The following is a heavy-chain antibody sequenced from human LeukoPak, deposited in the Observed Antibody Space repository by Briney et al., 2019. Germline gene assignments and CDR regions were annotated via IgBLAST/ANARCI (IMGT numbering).Heavy chain of an antibody. CDR2: MYYSGST. D-gene: IGHD5-12*01. CDR3: ARGVAGYGPYDY. J-gene: IGHJ4*02. CDR1: GDSISTYY. Sequence: PSETLSLTCTVSGDSISTYYWSWIRQPPGKGLEWVGYMYYSGSTNYNPSLKSRVTISLDTPKNQFSLRLNSVTAADTAVYYCARGVAGYGPYDYWGQGTLVTVSS. V-gene: IGHV4-59*01.